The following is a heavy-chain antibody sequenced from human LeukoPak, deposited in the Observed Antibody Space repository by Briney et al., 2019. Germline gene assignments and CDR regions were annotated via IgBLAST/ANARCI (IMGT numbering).Heavy chain of an antibody. V-gene: IGHV3-7*01. CDR3: ARVLLVPPMGFGVTPLDVWFDP. CDR2: IKQDGSEK. J-gene: IGHJ5*02. CDR1: GFTFSSYW. Sequence: GGSLRLSCAASGFTFSSYWMSWVRQAPGKGLEWVANIKQDGSEKYYVDSVKGRFTISRDNAKNSLYLQMNSLRAEDTAVYYCARVLLVPPMGFGVTPLDVWFDPWGQGTLVTVSS. D-gene: IGHD3-16*01.